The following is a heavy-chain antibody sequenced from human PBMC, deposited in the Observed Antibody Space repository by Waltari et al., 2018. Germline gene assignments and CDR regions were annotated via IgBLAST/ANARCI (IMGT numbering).Heavy chain of an antibody. CDR3: ASEDRQHLAWSGY. V-gene: IGHV1-46*01. D-gene: IGHD6-13*01. Sequence: QVQLVQSGAEVKKPGASVKVSCKASGYTFTSYYMHWVRQAPGQGLEWMGIINPSGGSTNYAQKFQGRVTMTRDTSTSTVYMELSSLRSEDTAVYYCASEDRQHLAWSGYWGQGTLVTVSS. J-gene: IGHJ4*02. CDR1: GYTFTSYY. CDR2: INPSGGST.